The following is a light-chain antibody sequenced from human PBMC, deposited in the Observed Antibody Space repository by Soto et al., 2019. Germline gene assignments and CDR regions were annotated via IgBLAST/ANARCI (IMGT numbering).Light chain of an antibody. V-gene: IGLV2-14*01. CDR2: EVS. Sequence: QSALTQPASVSGSPGQSITISCTGTSSDVGGYNYVSWYQQHPGKAPKLMSYEVSNRPSGVSNRFSGSKSGNTASLTISGLQAEDEADYYCSSYTGSSTVLFGGGTKLTVL. CDR3: SSYTGSSTVL. CDR1: SSDVGGYNY. J-gene: IGLJ2*01.